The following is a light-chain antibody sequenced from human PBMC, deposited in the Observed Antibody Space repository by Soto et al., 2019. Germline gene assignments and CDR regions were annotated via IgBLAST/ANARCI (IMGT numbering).Light chain of an antibody. CDR1: QSVSSN. CDR2: DSF. Sequence: EIVMTQSPATLSVSPGETATLSCRASQSVSSNLAWYQQKPGQAPRLLIYDSFTRATGVPVRFSGSGSGTEFTLTISRLQSEDFAVYYCQQYNSWPPRTFGQGPKVEI. J-gene: IGKJ1*01. V-gene: IGKV3-15*01. CDR3: QQYNSWPPRT.